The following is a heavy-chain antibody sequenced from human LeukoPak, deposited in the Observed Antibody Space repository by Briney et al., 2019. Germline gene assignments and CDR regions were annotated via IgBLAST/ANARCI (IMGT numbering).Heavy chain of an antibody. J-gene: IGHJ4*02. CDR3: AREWYYYDSSGYSTLFDY. D-gene: IGHD3-22*01. Sequence: MSSETLSLTCTVSGGSISSGSYYWSWIRQPAGKGLEWIGRIYTSGSTNYNPSLKSRVTISVDTSKNQFSLKLSSVTAADTAVYYCAREWYYYDSSGYSTLFDYWGQGTLVTVSS. CDR1: GGSISSGSYY. V-gene: IGHV4-61*02. CDR2: IYTSGST.